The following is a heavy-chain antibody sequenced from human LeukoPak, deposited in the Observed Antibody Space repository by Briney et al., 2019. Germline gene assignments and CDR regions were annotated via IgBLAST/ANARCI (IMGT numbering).Heavy chain of an antibody. CDR3: TTDWVRGTAMVLPLDY. V-gene: IGHV3-15*01. J-gene: IGHJ4*02. CDR2: IKSKTDGGTT. D-gene: IGHD5-18*01. CDR1: GFTFSNAW. Sequence: GGSLRLSCAASGFTFSNAWMSWVRQAPGKGLEWVGRIKSKTDGGTTDYAAPVKGRFTISIDDSKNTLYLQMNSLKTEDTAVYYCTTDWVRGTAMVLPLDYWGQGTLVTVSS.